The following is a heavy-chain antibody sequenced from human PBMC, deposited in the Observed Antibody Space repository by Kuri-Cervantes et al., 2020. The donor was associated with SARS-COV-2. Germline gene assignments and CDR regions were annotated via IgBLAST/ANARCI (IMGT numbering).Heavy chain of an antibody. CDR1: GGTFSSYA. V-gene: IGHV1-69*04. CDR3: ARLGSSGPSYYYAMDL. CDR2: ITPILGIA. Sequence: SVKVSCKASGGTFSSYAISWVRQAPGQGLEWMGRITPILGIANYAQKFQGRVTITADKSTSTSYMELSSLRSDDTAVYYCARLGSSGPSYYYAMDLWGRGTTVTVSS. J-gene: IGHJ6*02. D-gene: IGHD3-22*01.